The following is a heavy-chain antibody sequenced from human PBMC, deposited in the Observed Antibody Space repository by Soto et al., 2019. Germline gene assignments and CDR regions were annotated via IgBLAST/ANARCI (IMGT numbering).Heavy chain of an antibody. Sequence: GASVKVSCKASGYTFTSYYMHWVRQAPGQGLEWMGIINPSGGGTSYAQKFQGRVTMTRDTSTSTVYMELSSLRSDDTAVYYCARDRGFSDPTTVTWGYYYGMDVWGQGTTVTVSS. J-gene: IGHJ6*02. CDR3: ARDRGFSDPTTVTWGYYYGMDV. CDR1: GYTFTSYY. V-gene: IGHV1-46*01. D-gene: IGHD4-4*01. CDR2: INPSGGGT.